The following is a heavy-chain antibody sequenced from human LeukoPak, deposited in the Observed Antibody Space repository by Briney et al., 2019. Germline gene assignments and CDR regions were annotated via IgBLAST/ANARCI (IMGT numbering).Heavy chain of an antibody. D-gene: IGHD2-2*01. J-gene: IGHJ3*01. V-gene: IGHV1-69*05. CDR1: GGTFSSYA. Sequence: SVKVSCKASGGTFSSYAISWVRQAPGQGLEWMGGIIPIFGTANYAQKFQGRVTITTDESTSTAYMELSSLRSEDTAVYYCAGIVVVPAAYHDAFDVWGQGTMITVSS. CDR2: IIPIFGTA. CDR3: AGIVVVPAAYHDAFDV.